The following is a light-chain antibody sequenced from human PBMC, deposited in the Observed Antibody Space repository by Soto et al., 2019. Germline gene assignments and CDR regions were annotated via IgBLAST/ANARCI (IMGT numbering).Light chain of an antibody. CDR3: QQYHSYTWT. CDR1: QSISTW. CDR2: KAS. Sequence: DIQMTQSPSTLSASVGDRVTITCRASQSISTWLAWYQQKPGKAPKLLIYKASSLDSGVPSRFSGSGSATDFTLTISSLQPDDFATYYCQQYHSYTWTFGQGTKVEIK. V-gene: IGKV1-5*03. J-gene: IGKJ1*01.